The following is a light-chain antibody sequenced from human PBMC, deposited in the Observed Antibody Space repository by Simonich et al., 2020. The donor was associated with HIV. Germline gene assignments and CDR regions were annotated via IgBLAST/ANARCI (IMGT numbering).Light chain of an antibody. CDR3: QQANTFPRT. V-gene: IGKV3-15*01. Sequence: EIVMTQSPATLSVSPGERATLSCRASQSVNINLAWYQQKPGQAPRLLIYGASTRATGIPARCSGGGSGTHFTLTISSLQPEDFATYYCQQANTFPRTFGQGTKVEIK. J-gene: IGKJ1*01. CDR2: GAS. CDR1: QSVNIN.